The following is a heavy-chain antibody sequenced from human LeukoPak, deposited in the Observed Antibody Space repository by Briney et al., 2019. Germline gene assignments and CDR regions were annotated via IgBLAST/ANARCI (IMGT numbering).Heavy chain of an antibody. CDR2: IYTSGST. V-gene: IGHV4-4*07. CDR3: ARDRGDGYLDY. J-gene: IGHJ4*02. CDR1: RGSINTYF. D-gene: IGHD5-24*01. Sequence: PSETLSLTCTVSRGSINTYFWNWIRQPAGKGLEWIGRIYTSGSTNYNPSLKSRVTISVDTSKDQFSLKLSSVTAADTAVYYCARDRGDGYLDYWGQGTLVTVSS.